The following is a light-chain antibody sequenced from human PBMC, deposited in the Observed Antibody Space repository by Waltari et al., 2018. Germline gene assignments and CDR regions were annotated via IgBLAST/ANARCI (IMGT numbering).Light chain of an antibody. CDR2: GTS. V-gene: IGKV3-15*01. CDR1: QSVTSI. Sequence: EIVMTQSPATLSVSPGERATLSCRASQSVTSILPWYQQKPGQAPRLLIYGTSTRATGIPDMFSGSGSGAEFTLTISSLQSEDFAVYYCQQYNNWPPTFGQGTKLEIK. J-gene: IGKJ2*01. CDR3: QQYNNWPPT.